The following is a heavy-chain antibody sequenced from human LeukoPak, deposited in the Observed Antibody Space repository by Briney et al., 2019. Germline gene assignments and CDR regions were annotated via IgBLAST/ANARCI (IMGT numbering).Heavy chain of an antibody. CDR2: ISSNGGST. CDR1: GFTFSSYA. CDR3: ARNMVRGGNLFYYYYYGMDV. V-gene: IGHV3-64*01. J-gene: IGHJ6*02. Sequence: GGSLRLSCAASGFTFSSYAMHWVRQAPGKGLEYVSAISSNGGSTYYANSVKGRFTISRDNSKDTLYLQMGSLRAEDMAVYYCARNMVRGGNLFYYYYYGMDVWGQGTTVTVSS. D-gene: IGHD3-10*01.